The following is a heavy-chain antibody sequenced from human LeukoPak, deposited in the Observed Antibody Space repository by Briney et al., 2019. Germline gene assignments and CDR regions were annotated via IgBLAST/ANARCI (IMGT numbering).Heavy chain of an antibody. CDR2: ISSSSSYI. Sequence: GGSLRLSCAASGFTFSSYSMNWVRQAPGKWLEWVSSISSSSSYIYYADSVKGRFTISRDNAKNSLYLQMNSLGAEDTAVYYCARDSKSDIVVVPAALDFDYWGQGTLVTVSS. D-gene: IGHD2-2*01. V-gene: IGHV3-21*01. J-gene: IGHJ4*02. CDR1: GFTFSSYS. CDR3: ARDSKSDIVVVPAALDFDY.